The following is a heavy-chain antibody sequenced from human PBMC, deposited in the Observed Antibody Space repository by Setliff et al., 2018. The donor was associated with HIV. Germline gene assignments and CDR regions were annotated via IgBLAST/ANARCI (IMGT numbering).Heavy chain of an antibody. J-gene: IGHJ4*02. V-gene: IGHV3-7*01. Sequence: GGSLRLSCAASGFRFRGYWMSWVRQAPGKGLESVANVKPDGTETLYVDSVKGRFPISRDNSNNLVYLQMNSLRVEDTAVYFCARWGSGSSERVFDYWGQGMLFTAPQ. CDR1: GFRFRGYW. CDR3: ARWGSGSSERVFDY. CDR2: VKPDGTET. D-gene: IGHD1-26*01.